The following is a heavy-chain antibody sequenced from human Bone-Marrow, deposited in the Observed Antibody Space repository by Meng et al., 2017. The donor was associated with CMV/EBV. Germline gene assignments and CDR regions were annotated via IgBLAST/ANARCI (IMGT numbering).Heavy chain of an antibody. D-gene: IGHD2-21*01. V-gene: IGHV3-30*02. J-gene: IGHJ4*02. CDR1: GFTFEHHG. CDR3: AKEAEIPFDY. Sequence: GESLKISCAASGFTFEHHGMHWVRQAPGKGLEWVAFIRHDGRGKYYGDSVKGRFIISRDNSKNTLYLQMKSLRVEDTAVYYCAKEAEIPFDYWGQGTLVTVSS. CDR2: IRHDGRGK.